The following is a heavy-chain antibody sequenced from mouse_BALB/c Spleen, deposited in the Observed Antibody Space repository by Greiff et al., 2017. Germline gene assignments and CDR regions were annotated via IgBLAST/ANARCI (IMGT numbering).Heavy chain of an antibody. CDR2: ISSGGSYT. V-gene: IGHV5-9-4*01. Sequence: EVKVVESGGGLVKPGGFLKLSCAASGFTFSSYSMSWVRQSPEKRLEWVAEISSGGSYTYYPDNVTGPFTISRDNAKNTLYLQISSLRSEDTAMYYCARDTESLFAYWGQGTLVTVSA. J-gene: IGHJ3*01. CDR3: ARDTESLFAY. D-gene: IGHD1-1*01. CDR1: GFTFSSYS.